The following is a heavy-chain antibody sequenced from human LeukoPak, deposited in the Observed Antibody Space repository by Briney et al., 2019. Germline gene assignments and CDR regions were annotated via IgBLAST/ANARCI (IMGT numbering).Heavy chain of an antibody. CDR2: ITRSSTST. V-gene: IGHV3-21*01. CDR3: ARDNWNDAPGGFDP. CDR1: GFTFSSYS. J-gene: IGHJ5*02. D-gene: IGHD1-20*01. Sequence: GGSLRLSCAASGFTFSSYSMNWVRQAPGKGLGWVSSITRSSTSTYSTDSVRARFTISRDNAKNSLYLPMNSLRAEDTAVYYCARDNWNDAPGGFDPWGQGTLVTVSS.